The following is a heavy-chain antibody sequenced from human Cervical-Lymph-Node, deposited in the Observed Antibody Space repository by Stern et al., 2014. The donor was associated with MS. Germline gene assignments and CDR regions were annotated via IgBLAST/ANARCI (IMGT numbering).Heavy chain of an antibody. CDR2: IGSDGSNT. CDR3: ARDRGGNYYDGTDF. J-gene: IGHJ4*02. CDR1: GLTFSAHW. V-gene: IGHV3-74*01. D-gene: IGHD3-22*01. Sequence: EVQLVESGGGLVQPGESLRLSCASSGLTFSAHWLHWVRQAPGKGLVWVSRIGSDGSNTDYAVSVKGRFTISRDNAKNTVYLQMNSLRAEDTAVYYCARDRGGNYYDGTDFWGQGTLVTVSS.